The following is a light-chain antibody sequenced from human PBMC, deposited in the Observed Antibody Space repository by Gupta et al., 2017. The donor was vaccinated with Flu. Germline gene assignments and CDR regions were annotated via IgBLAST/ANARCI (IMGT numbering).Light chain of an antibody. CDR2: GAS. Sequence: ASLSVSPGERVTISCRASESVYTNLAWYQQKPGQAPRLVIYGASTRSTNIPDRFTGSGSGTEFTLTISSLESEEFAVYYCQQYNIWPRWTFGQGTKVEIK. CDR3: QQYNIWPRWT. V-gene: IGKV3-15*01. J-gene: IGKJ1*01. CDR1: ESVYTN.